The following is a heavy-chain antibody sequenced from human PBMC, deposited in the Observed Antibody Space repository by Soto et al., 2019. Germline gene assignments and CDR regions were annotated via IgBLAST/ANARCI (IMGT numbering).Heavy chain of an antibody. CDR1: GFTFSSYA. D-gene: IGHD2-15*01. CDR3: AREVCCIGSYYYYGMDV. Sequence: GGSLRLSCAASGFTFSSYAMHWVRQAPGKGLEWVAVISYDGSNKYYADSVKGRFTISRDNSKNTLYLQMNSLRAEDTAVYYCAREVCCIGSYYYYGMDVWGQGTTVTVS. CDR2: ISYDGSNK. V-gene: IGHV3-30-3*01. J-gene: IGHJ6*02.